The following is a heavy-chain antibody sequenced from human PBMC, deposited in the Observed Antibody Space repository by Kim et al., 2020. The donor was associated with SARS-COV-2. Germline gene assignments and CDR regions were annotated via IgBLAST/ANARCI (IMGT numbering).Heavy chain of an antibody. CDR1: GGSISSSSYY. CDR3: ASLPYGSGSYLAPDY. Sequence: SETLSLTCTVSGGSISSSSYYWGWIRQPPGKGLEWIGSIYYSGSTYYNPSLKSRVTISVDTSKNQFSLKLSSVTAADTAVYYCASLPYGSGSYLAPDYWGQGTLVTVSS. CDR2: IYYSGST. J-gene: IGHJ4*02. V-gene: IGHV4-39*07. D-gene: IGHD3-10*01.